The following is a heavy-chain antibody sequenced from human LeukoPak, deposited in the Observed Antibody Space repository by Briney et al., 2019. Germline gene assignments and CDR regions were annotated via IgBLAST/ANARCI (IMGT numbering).Heavy chain of an antibody. J-gene: IGHJ4*02. Sequence: PGGSLRLSCAASGFTFSSYWMHWVRQAPGKGLVWVSRINSDGSSTSYADSVKGRFTISRDNAKNTLYLQMDNLRVEDTGVYYCTRDLGTGRPHDFWGQGTLVTVSS. CDR2: INSDGSST. D-gene: IGHD3/OR15-3a*01. V-gene: IGHV3-74*01. CDR3: TRDLGTGRPHDF. CDR1: GFTFSSYW.